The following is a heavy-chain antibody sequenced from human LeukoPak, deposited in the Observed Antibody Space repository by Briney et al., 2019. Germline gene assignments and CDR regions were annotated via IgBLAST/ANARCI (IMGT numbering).Heavy chain of an antibody. V-gene: IGHV5-51*01. CDR3: ARRGGSFRDDAFDI. J-gene: IGHJ3*02. Sequence: GESVKISCQASGYTFTTYWIGWVRQLPGKGLEWMGVIYPGDSDTTYSPSFEGQVTISADKSISAAYLQWSSLKASDTAIYYCARRGGSFRDDAFDIWGQRTMVTVSS. CDR2: IYPGDSDT. D-gene: IGHD1-26*01. CDR1: GYTFTTYW.